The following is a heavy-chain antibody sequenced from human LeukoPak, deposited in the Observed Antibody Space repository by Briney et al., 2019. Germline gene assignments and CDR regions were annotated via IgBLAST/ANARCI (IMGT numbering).Heavy chain of an antibody. CDR2: IWYDGSNK. V-gene: IGHV3-33*01. Sequence: QPGGSLRLSCAASGFTFSSYRMHWVRQAPGKGLERVAVIWYDGSNKYYADSVKGRFTISRDNSKNTLYLQMNSLRAEEAAVYYCAGGAIYYYYYGMDVWGQGTTVTVSS. CDR3: AGGAIYYYYYGMDV. CDR1: GFTFSSYR. J-gene: IGHJ6*02. D-gene: IGHD2-21*01.